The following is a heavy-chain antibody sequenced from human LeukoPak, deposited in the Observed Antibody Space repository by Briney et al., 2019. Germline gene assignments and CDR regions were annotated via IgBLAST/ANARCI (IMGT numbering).Heavy chain of an antibody. J-gene: IGHJ5*02. CDR1: GFSFRSYS. CDR3: ARLGYGDYNTDWFDP. Sequence: GGSLRLSCAASGFSFRSYSMNWVRQAPGKGLEWVAVISYDGSNKYYADSVKGRFTISRDNSKNTLYLQMNSLRAEDTAVYYCARLGYGDYNTDWFDPWGQGTLVTVSS. V-gene: IGHV3-30*03. D-gene: IGHD4-17*01. CDR2: ISYDGSNK.